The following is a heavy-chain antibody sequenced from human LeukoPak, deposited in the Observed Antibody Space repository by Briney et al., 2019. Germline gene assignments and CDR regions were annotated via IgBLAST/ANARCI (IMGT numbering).Heavy chain of an antibody. V-gene: IGHV3-23*01. CDR3: ARGPSGYHNT. D-gene: IGHD5-12*01. J-gene: IGHJ4*02. CDR1: GFTFSSYG. CDR2: ISGSGGST. Sequence: SGGSLRLSCAASGFTFSSYGMSWVRQAPGKGLEWVSGISGSGGSTYYADSVKGRFTISRDNSKNTQMNSLRAEDTAVYYCARGPSGYHNTGGQGTLVTVSS.